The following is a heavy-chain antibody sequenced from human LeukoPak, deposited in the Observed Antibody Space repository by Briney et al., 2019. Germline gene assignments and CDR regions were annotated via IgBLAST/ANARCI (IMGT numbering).Heavy chain of an antibody. Sequence: ASVKVSCKASGGTFSSYAISWVRQAPGQGLEWMGRIIPILGIANYAQKFQGRVTITADKSTSTAYMELSSLRSEDTAVYYCARDPNHLGYCSSTSCPYFDYWGQGTLITVSS. CDR2: IIPILGIA. V-gene: IGHV1-69*04. CDR1: GGTFSSYA. CDR3: ARDPNHLGYCSSTSCPYFDY. D-gene: IGHD2-2*01. J-gene: IGHJ4*02.